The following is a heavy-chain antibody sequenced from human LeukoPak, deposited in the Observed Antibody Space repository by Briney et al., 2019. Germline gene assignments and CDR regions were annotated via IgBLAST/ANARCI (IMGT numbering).Heavy chain of an antibody. CDR1: GFIFSSSA. V-gene: IGHV3-21*04. J-gene: IGHJ4*02. CDR3: AKDTGYGDYNGALLDY. CDR2: INNDGSYI. Sequence: PGGSLRLSCAASGFIFSSSAMSWVRQAPGKGLEWVSSINNDGSYIYYAGSVKGRFTISRDNAKNSLYLQMNSLRAEDTALYYCAKDTGYGDYNGALLDYWGQGTLVTVSS. D-gene: IGHD4-17*01.